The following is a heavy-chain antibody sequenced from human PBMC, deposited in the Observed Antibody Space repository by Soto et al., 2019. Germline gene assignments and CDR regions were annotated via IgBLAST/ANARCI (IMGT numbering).Heavy chain of an antibody. CDR2: FDPEDGET. D-gene: IGHD2-15*01. Sequence: GASVKVSCKVSGYTLTGLSMHWVLQAPGKGLEWMGGFDPEDGETIYAQKFQGRVTMTEDTSTDTAYMELSSLRSEDTAVYYCAIVPVVVPGAHFYYCGQVTLVTVSS. J-gene: IGHJ4*02. CDR1: GYTLTGLS. V-gene: IGHV1-24*01. CDR3: AIVPVVVPGAHFYY.